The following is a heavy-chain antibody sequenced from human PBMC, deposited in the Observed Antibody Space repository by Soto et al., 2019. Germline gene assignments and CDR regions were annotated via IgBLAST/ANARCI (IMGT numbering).Heavy chain of an antibody. V-gene: IGHV3-9*01. CDR1: GFAFDNYA. Sequence: GGSLRLSCAASGFAFDNYAMHWVRHGPGKGLEWVSGISWNSGTMDYADSVKGRFIISRDNAKRSLYLQMNSLRSEDTALYYFAKDFTEYTRKDAFGVWGQGTMVTVS. J-gene: IGHJ3*01. CDR3: AKDFTEYTRKDAFGV. CDR2: ISWNSGTM. D-gene: IGHD6-6*01.